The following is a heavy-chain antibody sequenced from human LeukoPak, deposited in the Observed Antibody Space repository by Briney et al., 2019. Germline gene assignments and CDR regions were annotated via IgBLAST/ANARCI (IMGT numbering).Heavy chain of an antibody. Sequence: ASVKVSCKASGSTFSNHASTWVRQAPGQGLEWMGGFIPIFGTANYAQKLHGRVTMTTDTSTSTAYMEVRSLRSDDTAVYYCARDLGPYDMGGNYMDVWGKGTTVTVSS. V-gene: IGHV1-69*05. J-gene: IGHJ6*03. CDR3: ARDLGPYDMGGNYMDV. CDR1: GSTFSNHA. D-gene: IGHD3-9*01. CDR2: FIPIFGTA.